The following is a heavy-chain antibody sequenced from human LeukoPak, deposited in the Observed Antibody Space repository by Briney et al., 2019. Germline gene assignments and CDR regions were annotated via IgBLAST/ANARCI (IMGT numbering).Heavy chain of an antibody. Sequence: GGSLRLSCTVSGFTVSSNSMSWVRQAPGKGLEWVSFIYSDNTHYSDSVKGRFTISRDNSKNTLYLQMNSLRAEDTAVYYCAKDHRSVDFMVRGVIITNFDYWGQGTLVTVSS. CDR2: IYSDNT. CDR1: GFTVSSNS. D-gene: IGHD3-10*01. CDR3: AKDHRSVDFMVRGVIITNFDY. V-gene: IGHV3-53*01. J-gene: IGHJ4*02.